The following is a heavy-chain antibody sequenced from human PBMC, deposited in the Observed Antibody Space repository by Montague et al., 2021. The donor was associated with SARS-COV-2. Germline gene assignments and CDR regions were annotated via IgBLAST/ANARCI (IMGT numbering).Heavy chain of an antibody. CDR3: ARTFSGSYLGYFDY. CDR2: ISYDGSNK. CDR1: GFTFSSYA. D-gene: IGHD1-26*01. J-gene: IGHJ4*02. V-gene: IGHV3-30*04. Sequence: SLRLSCAASGFTFSSYAMHWVRQAPGKGLEWVAVISYDGSNKYYADSVKGRFTISRDNSKNTLYLQMNSLRAEDTAVYYCARTFSGSYLGYFDYWGQGTLVTVPS.